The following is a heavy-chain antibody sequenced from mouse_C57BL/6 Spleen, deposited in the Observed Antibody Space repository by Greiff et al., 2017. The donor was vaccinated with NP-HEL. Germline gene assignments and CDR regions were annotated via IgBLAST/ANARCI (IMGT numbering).Heavy chain of an antibody. CDR2: IWRGGST. Sequence: VQVVESGPGLVQPSQSLSITCTVSGFSLTSYGVHWVRQSPGKGLEWLGVIWRGGSTDYNAAFMSRLSITKDNSKSQVFFKMNSLQADDTAIYYGATTVVAGYYAMDYWGQGTSVTVSS. CDR1: GFSLTSYG. V-gene: IGHV2-5*01. D-gene: IGHD1-1*01. CDR3: ATTVVAGYYAMDY. J-gene: IGHJ4*01.